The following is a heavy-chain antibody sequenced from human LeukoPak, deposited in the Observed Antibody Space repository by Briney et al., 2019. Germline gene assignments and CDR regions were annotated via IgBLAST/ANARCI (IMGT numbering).Heavy chain of an antibody. D-gene: IGHD4-23*01. Sequence: GGSLRLSCAASGFTFSSYAMSWVRQAPGKGLEWVSAISGSGGSTYYADSVKGRFTISRDNAKNSLYLQMNSLRAEDTAVYYCARDTLYGGKRFDYWGQGTLVTVSS. J-gene: IGHJ4*02. V-gene: IGHV3-23*01. CDR2: ISGSGGST. CDR1: GFTFSSYA. CDR3: ARDTLYGGKRFDY.